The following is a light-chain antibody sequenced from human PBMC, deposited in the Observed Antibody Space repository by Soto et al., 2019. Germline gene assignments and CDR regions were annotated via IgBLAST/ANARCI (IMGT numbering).Light chain of an antibody. J-gene: IGLJ2*01. Sequence: QSALTQPASVSGSPGQSITISCTGSSSDIGGYNYVSWYQQHPGKAPKLLIYDVSYRPSGISDRFSASKSGNTASLTISGLQPDDEADYYCSSYGASSTLFGGGTKLTVL. V-gene: IGLV2-14*03. CDR3: SSYGASSTL. CDR2: DVS. CDR1: SSDIGGYNY.